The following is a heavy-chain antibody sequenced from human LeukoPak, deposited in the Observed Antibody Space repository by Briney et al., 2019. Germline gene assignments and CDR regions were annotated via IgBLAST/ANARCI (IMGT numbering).Heavy chain of an antibody. CDR3: ARGLYGMDV. Sequence: SETLSLTCTVSGGSTSSYYWSWIRQPPGKGLEWIGEINHSGSTNYNPSLKSRVTISVDTSKNQFSLKLSSVTAADTAVYYCARGLYGMDVWGQGTTVTVSS. CDR2: INHSGST. V-gene: IGHV4-34*01. CDR1: GGSTSSYY. J-gene: IGHJ6*02.